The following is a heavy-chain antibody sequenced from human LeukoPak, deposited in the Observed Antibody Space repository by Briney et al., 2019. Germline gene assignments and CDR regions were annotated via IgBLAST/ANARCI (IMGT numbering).Heavy chain of an antibody. CDR3: AGDGGAYCGGDCYPGNWFDP. D-gene: IGHD2-21*02. CDR2: IWYDGSNK. V-gene: IGHV3-33*01. Sequence: PGRSLRLSCAASGFTFSSYGMHWVRQAPGKGLEWVAVIWYDGSNKYYADSVKGRFTISRDNSKNTLYLQMNSLRAEDTAVYYCAGDGGAYCGGDCYPGNWFDPWGQGTLVTVSS. CDR1: GFTFSSYG. J-gene: IGHJ5*02.